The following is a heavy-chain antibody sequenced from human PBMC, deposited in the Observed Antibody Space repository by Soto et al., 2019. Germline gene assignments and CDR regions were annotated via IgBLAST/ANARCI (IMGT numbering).Heavy chain of an antibody. CDR1: GYTFTSHW. J-gene: IGHJ4*02. CDR2: IFPADSEI. V-gene: IGHV5-51*01. Sequence: GESLKISCQTFGYTFTSHWIAWVRQKPGKGLEWMGIIFPADSEIRQSPSFRGHVTISADKSISTAYLQWSSLEASDTAVYYCARPLYPGYCTDGVCYSYEFWGQGTPVTVSS. CDR3: ARPLYPGYCTDGVCYSYEF. D-gene: IGHD2-8*01.